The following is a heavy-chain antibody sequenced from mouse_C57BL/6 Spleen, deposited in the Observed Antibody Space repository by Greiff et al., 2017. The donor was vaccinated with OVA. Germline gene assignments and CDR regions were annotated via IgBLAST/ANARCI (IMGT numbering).Heavy chain of an antibody. Sequence: EVKVVESGPELVKPGASVKIPCKASGYTFTDYNMDWVKQSHGKSLEWIGDINPNNGGTIYNQKFKGKATLTVDKSSSTAYMELRSLTSEDTAVYYCAREDSLDYWGQGTSVTVSS. CDR1: GYTFTDYN. V-gene: IGHV1-18*01. CDR3: AREDSLDY. J-gene: IGHJ4*01. CDR2: INPNNGGT.